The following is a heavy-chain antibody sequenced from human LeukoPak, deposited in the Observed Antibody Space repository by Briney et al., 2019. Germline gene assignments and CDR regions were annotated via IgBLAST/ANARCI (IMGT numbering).Heavy chain of an antibody. Sequence: PSETLSLTCTVSGGSISSYYWSWIRQPAGKGLEWIGRIYTSGSTNYNPSPKSRVTMSVDTSKNQFSLKLSSVTAADTAVYYCARELPPAAYSSGWYWGEDYYYGMDVWGQGTTVTVSS. CDR1: GGSISSYY. CDR2: IYTSGST. D-gene: IGHD6-19*01. V-gene: IGHV4-4*07. CDR3: ARELPPAAYSSGWYWGEDYYYGMDV. J-gene: IGHJ6*02.